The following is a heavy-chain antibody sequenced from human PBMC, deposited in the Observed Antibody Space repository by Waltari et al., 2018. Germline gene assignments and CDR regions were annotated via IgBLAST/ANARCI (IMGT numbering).Heavy chain of an antibody. D-gene: IGHD3-22*01. J-gene: IGHJ4*02. CDR1: GFTFGDYA. Sequence: EVQLVESGGGLVQPGRSLRLSCTASGFTFGDYAMSWVRQAPGKGLEWVGFIRSKAYGGTTEYASSLKGRFTISRDDSKSIAYLQMNSLKTEDTAVYYCTREEGYDSSGYYSDYWGQGTLVTVSS. V-gene: IGHV3-49*04. CDR2: IRSKAYGGTT. CDR3: TREEGYDSSGYYSDY.